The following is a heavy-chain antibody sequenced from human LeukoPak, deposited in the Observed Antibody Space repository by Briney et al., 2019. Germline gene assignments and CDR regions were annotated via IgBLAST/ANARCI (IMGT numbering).Heavy chain of an antibody. Sequence: GGSLRLSCAASGFTFSSYAMSWVRQAPGKGLEWVSAISGSGGSTYYADSVKGRFTISRDNSKNTLNLQMNSLRAEDTAVYYCAKDPRPYSSGWYGWYYFDYWGQGTLVTVSS. D-gene: IGHD6-19*01. CDR3: AKDPRPYSSGWYGWYYFDY. CDR1: GFTFSSYA. V-gene: IGHV3-23*01. J-gene: IGHJ4*02. CDR2: ISGSGGST.